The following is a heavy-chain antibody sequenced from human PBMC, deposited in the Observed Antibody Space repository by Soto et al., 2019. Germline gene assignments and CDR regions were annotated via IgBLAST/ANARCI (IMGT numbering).Heavy chain of an antibody. Sequence: SETLSLTCTVSGRSISSYYLSWIRQPTGKGLEWIGYIYYSGSTNYNPSLKSRVTISVDTSKNQFSLKLSSVTAADPDVYYCAREGKLWFGVSHNYGRDVWGQGTTVSVS. CDR1: GRSISSYY. J-gene: IGHJ6*02. V-gene: IGHV4-59*01. CDR2: IYYSGST. D-gene: IGHD3-10*01. CDR3: AREGKLWFGVSHNYGRDV.